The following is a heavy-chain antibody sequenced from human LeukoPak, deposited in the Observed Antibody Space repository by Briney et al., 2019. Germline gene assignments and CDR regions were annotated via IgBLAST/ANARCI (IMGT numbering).Heavy chain of an antibody. CDR2: IWYDGSNK. Sequence: PGGSLRLSCAASGFTFDDYAMHWVRQAPGKGLEWVAVIWYDGSNKYYADSVKGRFTISRDNSKNTLYLQMNSLRAEDTAVYYCAKVKVGYDAFDIWGQGTMVTVSS. D-gene: IGHD1-26*01. CDR1: GFTFDDYA. J-gene: IGHJ3*02. CDR3: AKVKVGYDAFDI. V-gene: IGHV3-33*06.